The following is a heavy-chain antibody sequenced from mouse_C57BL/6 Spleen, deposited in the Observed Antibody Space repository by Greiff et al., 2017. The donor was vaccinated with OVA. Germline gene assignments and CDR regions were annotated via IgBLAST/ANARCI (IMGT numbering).Heavy chain of an antibody. CDR3: ARGAGSSPFYAMDY. CDR2: IYPGGGYT. D-gene: IGHD1-1*01. V-gene: IGHV1-63*01. Sequence: VQLVESGAELVRPGTSVKMSCKASGYTFTNYWIGWAKQRPGHGLEWIGDIYPGGGYTNYNEKFKGKATLTADKSSSTAYMQFSSLTSEDSAIYYCARGAGSSPFYAMDYWGQGTSVTVSS. CDR1: GYTFTNYW. J-gene: IGHJ4*01.